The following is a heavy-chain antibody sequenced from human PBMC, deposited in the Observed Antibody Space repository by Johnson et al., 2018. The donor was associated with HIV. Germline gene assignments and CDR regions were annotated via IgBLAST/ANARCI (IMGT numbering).Heavy chain of an antibody. D-gene: IGHD3-22*01. Sequence: VQLVESGGGLVRPGGSLRLSCVASGFSFIDYAMIWVRQAPGKGLEWVSFISGGEDDTYYADSVKGRFTISRDNSKTTLYLQMNSLRDEDTAVYYCARQLGYYYDSSGYYAEPDDAFDIWGQGTMVTVSS. CDR2: ISGGEDDT. V-gene: IGHV3-23*04. J-gene: IGHJ3*02. CDR3: ARQLGYYYDSSGYYAEPDDAFDI. CDR1: GFSFIDYA.